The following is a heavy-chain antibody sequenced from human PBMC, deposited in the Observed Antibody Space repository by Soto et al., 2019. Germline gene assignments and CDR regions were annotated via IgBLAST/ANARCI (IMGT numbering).Heavy chain of an antibody. CDR1: GFTFSGHW. J-gene: IGHJ3*02. Sequence: EVQLVESGGDLVRPGGSLRLSCAASGFTFSGHWMHWVRQVPGKGLEWVSRVNTDGGTSAYADSVKGRFTISRENAKNTLSLQMSGLRAEDAAVYYSAREAGYCSRTSCYRRAFDTWGQGTTVSVSS. D-gene: IGHD2-2*01. CDR2: VNTDGGTS. CDR3: AREAGYCSRTSCYRRAFDT. V-gene: IGHV3-74*03.